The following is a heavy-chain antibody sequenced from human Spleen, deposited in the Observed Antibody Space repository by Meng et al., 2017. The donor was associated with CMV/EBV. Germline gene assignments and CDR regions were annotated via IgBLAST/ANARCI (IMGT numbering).Heavy chain of an antibody. CDR2: IYPGDSDT. CDR1: GYSFSSYW. D-gene: IGHD5-24*01. V-gene: IGHV5-51*01. CDR3: ARPRSYVEMPSNHRITPGYFDC. Sequence: GESLKISCKGSGYSFSSYWIGWVRHMPGKGLEWMGIIYPGDSDTRYNPSFQGQVIISADKSMNTTYLPWSSLKASDTATYYCARPRSYVEMPSNHRITPGYFDCWGQGTLVTVSS. J-gene: IGHJ4*02.